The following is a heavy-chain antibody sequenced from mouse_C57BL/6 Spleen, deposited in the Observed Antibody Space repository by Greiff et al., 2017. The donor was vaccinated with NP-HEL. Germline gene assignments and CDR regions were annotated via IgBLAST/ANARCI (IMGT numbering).Heavy chain of an antibody. V-gene: IGHV5-17*01. CDR2: ISSGSSTI. CDR3: ARNEGYAMDY. J-gene: IGHJ4*01. CDR1: GFTFSDYG. Sequence: EVMLVESGGGLVKPGGSLKLSCAASGFTFSDYGMHWVRQAPEKGLEWVAYISSGSSTIYYADTVKGRFTISRDNAKNTLFLQMTSLRSEDTAMYYCARNEGYAMDYWGQGTSVTVSS.